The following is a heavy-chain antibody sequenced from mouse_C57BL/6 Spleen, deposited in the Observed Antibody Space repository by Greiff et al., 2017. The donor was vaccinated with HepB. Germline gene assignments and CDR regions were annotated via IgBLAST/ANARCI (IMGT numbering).Heavy chain of an antibody. J-gene: IGHJ1*03. Sequence: VQLQQSGPELVKPGASVKISCKASGYSFTSYYIHWVKQRPGQGLEWIGWIYPGSGNTKYNEKFKGKATLTADTPSSTAYMQLSSLTSEDSAVYYCARSYGNYGWYFDVWGTGTTVTVSS. V-gene: IGHV1-66*01. CDR2: IYPGSGNT. CDR3: ARSYGNYGWYFDV. CDR1: GYSFTSYY. D-gene: IGHD2-1*01.